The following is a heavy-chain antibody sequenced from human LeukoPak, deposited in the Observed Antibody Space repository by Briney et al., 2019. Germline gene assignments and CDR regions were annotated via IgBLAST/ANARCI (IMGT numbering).Heavy chain of an antibody. V-gene: IGHV4-30-2*01. CDR2: IYHSGST. CDR1: GGSISSSSYY. Sequence: SETLSLTCTVSGGSISSSSYYWGWIRQPPGKGLEWIGYIYHSGSTYYNPSLKSRVTISVDRSKNQFSLKLSSVTAADTAVYYCARESSGFYPWGQGTLVTVSS. CDR3: ARESSGFYP. J-gene: IGHJ5*02. D-gene: IGHD6-19*01.